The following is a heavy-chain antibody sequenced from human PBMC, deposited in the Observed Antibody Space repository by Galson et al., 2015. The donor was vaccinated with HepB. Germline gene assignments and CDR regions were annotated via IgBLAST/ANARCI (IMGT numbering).Heavy chain of an antibody. Sequence: SLRLSCAASGFTFSSYAMHWVRQAPGKGLEWVAVISYDGSNKYYADSVKGRFTISRDNSKNTLYLQMNSLRAEDTAVYYCARGEGSSDPGVYYYYGMDVWGQGTTVTVSS. D-gene: IGHD2-15*01. CDR3: ARGEGSSDPGVYYYYGMDV. V-gene: IGHV3-30*04. CDR1: GFTFSSYA. CDR2: ISYDGSNK. J-gene: IGHJ6*02.